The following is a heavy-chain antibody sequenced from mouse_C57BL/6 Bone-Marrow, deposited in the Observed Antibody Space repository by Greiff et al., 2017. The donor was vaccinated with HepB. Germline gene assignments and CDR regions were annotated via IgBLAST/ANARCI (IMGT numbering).Heavy chain of an antibody. CDR3: AREDSLSYFDV. Sequence: EVKLEESGGGLVKPGGSLKLSCAASGFTFSSYAMSWVRQTPEKRLEWVATISDGGSYTYYPDNVKGRFTISRDNAKNNLYLQMSHLKSEDTAMYYCAREDSLSYFDVWGTGTTVTVSS. D-gene: IGHD2-3*01. CDR2: ISDGGSYT. J-gene: IGHJ1*03. V-gene: IGHV5-4*01. CDR1: GFTFSSYA.